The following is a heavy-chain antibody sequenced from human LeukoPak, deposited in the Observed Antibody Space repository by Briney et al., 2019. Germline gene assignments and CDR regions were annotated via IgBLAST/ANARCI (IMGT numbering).Heavy chain of an antibody. CDR2: IYYSGST. CDR1: GGYISSYY. Sequence: SETLSLTCTVSGGYISSYYWSWIRQPPGRRLEWMGYIYYSGSTNSNPSLKSRVTISVDTSKTQFSLKLSSVTAADTAVYYCAISSGWRIDYWGQGTLVTVSS. CDR3: AISSGWRIDY. V-gene: IGHV4-59*08. J-gene: IGHJ4*02. D-gene: IGHD6-19*01.